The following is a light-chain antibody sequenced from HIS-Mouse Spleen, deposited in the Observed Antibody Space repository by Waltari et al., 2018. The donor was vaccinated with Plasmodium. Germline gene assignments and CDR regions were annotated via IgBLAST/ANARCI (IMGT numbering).Light chain of an antibody. CDR2: EGS. CDR1: SSDVGSYNL. Sequence: QSALTQPASVSGSPGQSITISCTGTSSDVGSYNLVPWYQQHPGKAPKLLIYEGSNRASGVSNRFSGSKAGNTASLTISGLQAEDEADYYCCSYAGSSTLVFGGGTKLTVL. CDR3: CSYAGSSTLV. J-gene: IGLJ3*02. V-gene: IGLV2-23*01.